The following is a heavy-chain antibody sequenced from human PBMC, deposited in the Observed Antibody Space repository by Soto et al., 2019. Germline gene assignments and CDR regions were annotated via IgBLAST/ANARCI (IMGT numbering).Heavy chain of an antibody. V-gene: IGHV5-51*01. D-gene: IGHD7-27*01. Sequence: GESLKISCKGSGHSFTSYWSGWVRQMPGKGLEWMGIIYPGDSDTRYSPSVQGQVTISAAKSISTAYLQWRSAKASDTAMYYCARRAGTTTGGYCYGMDVWGQGTTVTVSS. CDR1: GHSFTSYW. CDR3: ARRAGTTTGGYCYGMDV. CDR2: IYPGDSDT. J-gene: IGHJ6*02.